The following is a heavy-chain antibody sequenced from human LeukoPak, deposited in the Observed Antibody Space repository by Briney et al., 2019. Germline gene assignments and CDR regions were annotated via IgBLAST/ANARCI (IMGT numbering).Heavy chain of an antibody. D-gene: IGHD3-22*01. CDR2: ISGSGVST. V-gene: IGHV3-23*01. Sequence: PGGSLRLSCAASGFTVSGNYLSWVRQAPGKGLEWVSGISGSGVSTYYADSVKGRFTISRDNSKNTLFLQMNSLRAEDTAVYYCARLNIGYYDSSGFYDDYWGQGTPVTVSS. CDR3: ARLNIGYYDSSGFYDDY. J-gene: IGHJ4*02. CDR1: GFTVSGNY.